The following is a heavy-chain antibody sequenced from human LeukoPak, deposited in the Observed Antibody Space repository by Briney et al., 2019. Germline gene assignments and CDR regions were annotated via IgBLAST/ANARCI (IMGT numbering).Heavy chain of an antibody. J-gene: IGHJ4*02. CDR1: GFIFSNYT. V-gene: IGHV3-9*01. CDR3: AKGGKWDVTPFDY. D-gene: IGHD1-26*01. Sequence: PGGSLRLSCAGSGFIFSNYTRHWVRQPPGKGLEWVSGISWNSGSIDYADSVKGRFTISRDNAKNTLYLQVNSLRAEDTAVYYCAKGGKWDVTPFDYWGQGTLVTVSS. CDR2: ISWNSGSI.